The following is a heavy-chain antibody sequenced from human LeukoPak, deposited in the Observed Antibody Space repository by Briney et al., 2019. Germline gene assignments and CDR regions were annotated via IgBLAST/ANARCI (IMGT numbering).Heavy chain of an antibody. CDR1: GCTFTSYY. D-gene: IGHD6-13*01. J-gene: IGHJ5*02. CDR3: ARSAGYNWFDP. V-gene: IGHV1-46*03. CDR2: INPSGGST. Sequence: ASVKVSCKASGCTFTSYYMHWVRQAPGQGLEWMGIINPSGGSTSYAQKFQGRVTMTRDTSTSTVYMELSSLRSEVTAVYYCARSAGYNWFDPWGQGTLVTVSS.